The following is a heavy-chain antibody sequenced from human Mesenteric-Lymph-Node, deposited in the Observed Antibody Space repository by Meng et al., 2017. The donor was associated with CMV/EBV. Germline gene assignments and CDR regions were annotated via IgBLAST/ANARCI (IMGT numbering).Heavy chain of an antibody. CDR3: ARAIYDFWSGYYYYYYYYGMDV. J-gene: IGHJ6*02. Sequence: GSLRLSCTVSGGSISSSSYYWGWIRQPPGKGLEWIGSIYYSGSTYYNPSLKSRVTISVDTSKNQFSLKLSSVTAADTAVYYCARAIYDFWSGYYYYYYYYGMDVWGQGTTVTVSS. CDR1: GGSISSSSYY. D-gene: IGHD3-3*01. V-gene: IGHV4-39*01. CDR2: IYYSGST.